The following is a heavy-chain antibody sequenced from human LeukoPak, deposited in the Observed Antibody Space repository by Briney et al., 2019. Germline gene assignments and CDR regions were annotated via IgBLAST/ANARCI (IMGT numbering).Heavy chain of an antibody. V-gene: IGHV3-23*01. CDR2: INGGGGST. Sequence: GGSLRLSCAASGFTFGSYALNWVRQAPGKGLEWVSAINGGGGSTYYADSVKGHFTTSRDNVKNSLYLQMNSLRAEDTAVYYCARGMRLVRGLMFDYWGQGTLVTVSS. CDR3: ARGMRLVRGLMFDY. J-gene: IGHJ4*02. D-gene: IGHD3-10*01. CDR1: GFTFGSYA.